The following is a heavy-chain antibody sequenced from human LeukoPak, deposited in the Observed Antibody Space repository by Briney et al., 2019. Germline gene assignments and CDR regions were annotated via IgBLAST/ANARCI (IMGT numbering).Heavy chain of an antibody. CDR1: GGSISSYY. J-gene: IGHJ5*02. Sequence: PSETLSLTCTVSGGSISSYYWGWIRQPPGKGLEWIGSIYHSGSTYYNPSLKSRVTISVDTSKNQFSLKLSSVTAADTAVYYCARHRVGSGDTYYDFWSGYSRFDPWGQGTLVTVSS. V-gene: IGHV4-38-2*02. CDR2: IYHSGST. CDR3: ARHRVGSGDTYYDFWSGYSRFDP. D-gene: IGHD3-3*01.